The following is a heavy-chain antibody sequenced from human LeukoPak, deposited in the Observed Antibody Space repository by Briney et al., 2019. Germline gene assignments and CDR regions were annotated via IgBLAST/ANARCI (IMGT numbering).Heavy chain of an antibody. CDR2: IRQDGSEK. CDR1: GFTFSSYW. D-gene: IGHD3-22*01. J-gene: IGHJ4*02. Sequence: GGPLRLSCAASGFTFSSYWMIWVRQAPGKGLEWVANIRQDGSEKYYVASVRGQFSISRDNAKNSLYLQMNSLRGEDTAVYYCARLADYDRSGYFDYWGQGTLVTVSS. CDR3: ARLADYDRSGYFDY. V-gene: IGHV3-7*01.